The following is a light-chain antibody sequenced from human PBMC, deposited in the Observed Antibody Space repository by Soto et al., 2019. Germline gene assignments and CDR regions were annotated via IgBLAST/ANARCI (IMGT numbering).Light chain of an antibody. CDR1: QSVSSSY. J-gene: IGKJ2*01. Sequence: EIVLTQSPAAMSLSPGERATVSCMASQSVSSSYLAWYQRKPGEAPMLLIYGASSRATGIPDRFSGSGSGTDFTLTISRLEPEDFAMYYCQQYGSSPPYTFGQGTKLEIK. V-gene: IGKV3-20*01. CDR2: GAS. CDR3: QQYGSSPPYT.